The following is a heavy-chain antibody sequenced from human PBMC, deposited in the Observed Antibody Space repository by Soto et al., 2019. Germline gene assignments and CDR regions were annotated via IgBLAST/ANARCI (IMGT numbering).Heavy chain of an antibody. Sequence: PSETLSLTCTVSGDSISSYYWSWIRQPPGKGLEWIGYIFYSGSTNYNPSLESRVTISVDTSKNQFSLKLSSPTAADTAVYYCARDRTQFDPWGQGTLVTVSS. J-gene: IGHJ5*02. CDR2: IFYSGST. CDR3: ARDRTQFDP. V-gene: IGHV4-59*01. CDR1: GDSISSYY.